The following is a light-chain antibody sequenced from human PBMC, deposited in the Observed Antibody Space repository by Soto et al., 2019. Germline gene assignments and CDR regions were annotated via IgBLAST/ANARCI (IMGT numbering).Light chain of an antibody. J-gene: IGKJ1*01. V-gene: IGKV3-15*01. Sequence: EIVMTQSPATLSVSPGERATLSCRASQSVSSNLAWYQQKPGQAPRLLIYGASTRATGIPARFSGSGSGTDFTLTISRLEPEDFAVYYCQQYGSLVTFGQGTKVDIK. CDR2: GAS. CDR3: QQYGSLVT. CDR1: QSVSSN.